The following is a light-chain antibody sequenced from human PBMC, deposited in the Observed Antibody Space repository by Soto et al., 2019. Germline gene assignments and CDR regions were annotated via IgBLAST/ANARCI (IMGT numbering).Light chain of an antibody. V-gene: IGKV2-28*01. CDR2: VGS. CDR3: MQALQKPCT. CDR1: KSLLHSNGYNY. J-gene: IGKJ4*01. Sequence: DIVMTQSPLSLPVTPGEPASISCRSSKSLLHSNGYNYLDWYLQKPGQSPQLLSYVGSSQASGVHERFSGSGSGTDVTLKINRVEALDVGVYFRMQALQKPCTFGGGTKVEV.